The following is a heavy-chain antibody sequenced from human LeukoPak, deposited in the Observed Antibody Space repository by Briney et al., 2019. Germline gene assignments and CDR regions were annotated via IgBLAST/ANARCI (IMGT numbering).Heavy chain of an antibody. J-gene: IGHJ4*02. Sequence: GGSLRLSCAASGFTFSSYAMHWVRQAPGKGLEWVSGISWNSDTIGYADSVKGRFTISRDNAKNSLYLQVNSLRAEDTALYYCAKDLSSVDGYSSGLDYWGQGTLVTVSS. CDR1: GFTFSSYA. D-gene: IGHD6-19*01. CDR3: AKDLSSVDGYSSGLDY. V-gene: IGHV3-9*01. CDR2: ISWNSDTI.